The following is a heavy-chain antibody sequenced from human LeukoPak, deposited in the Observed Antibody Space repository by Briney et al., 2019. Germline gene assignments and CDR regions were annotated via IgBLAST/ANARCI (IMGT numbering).Heavy chain of an antibody. V-gene: IGHV4-59*01. Sequence: SETLSLTCTFSGGSITSYYWSWIRQPPGKGLEWIGYIHYSGSTNYNPSLKSRVTISVDTSKNQFSLKLSSVTAADTAVYYCARDRYYYDSSGYYYLDYWGQGTLVTVSS. CDR2: IHYSGST. CDR3: ARDRYYYDSSGYYYLDY. CDR1: GGSITSYY. J-gene: IGHJ4*02. D-gene: IGHD3-22*01.